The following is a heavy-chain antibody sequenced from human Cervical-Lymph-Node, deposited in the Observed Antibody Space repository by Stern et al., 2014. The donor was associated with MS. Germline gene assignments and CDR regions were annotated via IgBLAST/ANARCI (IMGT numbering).Heavy chain of an antibody. V-gene: IGHV3-15*01. CDR3: TTGSSFEY. J-gene: IGHJ4*02. Sequence: EVHLVESGGGLVKPGGSLRLSCAASGFTFSNAWMSWVRQAPGKGLGWVCRIKSKTDGGTTDYAAPVKGRFTISRDDSKNTLNLQMNSLKTEDTAVYYCTTGSSFEYWGQGTLVTVSS. D-gene: IGHD6-6*01. CDR2: IKSKTDGGTT. CDR1: GFTFSNAW.